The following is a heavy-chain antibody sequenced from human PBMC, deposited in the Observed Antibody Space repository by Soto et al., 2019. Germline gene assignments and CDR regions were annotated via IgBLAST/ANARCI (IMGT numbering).Heavy chain of an antibody. V-gene: IGHV1-18*04. CDR2: ISVYSGNT. D-gene: IGHD6-19*01. J-gene: IGHJ6*02. CDR3: ARDSWGLAVPDYHYYAMDV. Sequence: QVHLVQSGAELKKPGASVKVSCEASGYTFTSYGVSWVRQAPGQGLEWMGWISVYSGNTNYARKLQGRVTMTRDIYTRAVYMELRSLTSDDTAVYYCARDSWGLAVPDYHYYAMDVWGQGTTVTVSS. CDR1: GYTFTSYG.